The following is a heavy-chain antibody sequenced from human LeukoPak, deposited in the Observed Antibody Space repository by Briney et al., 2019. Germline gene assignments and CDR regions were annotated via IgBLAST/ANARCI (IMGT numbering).Heavy chain of an antibody. Sequence: SETPSLSRALSPASFSIHNGTWIPQSPGKGLEWIGYIYYIGSTNYDPSLKSRVTISIDTSRNQFSLKLRSVTAADTAVYYCARYLVTVTKGFDIWGQGTIVSVFS. V-gene: IGHV4-59*11. J-gene: IGHJ3*02. CDR3: ARYLVTVTKGFDI. CDR2: IYYIGST. D-gene: IGHD4-17*01. CDR1: PASFSIHN.